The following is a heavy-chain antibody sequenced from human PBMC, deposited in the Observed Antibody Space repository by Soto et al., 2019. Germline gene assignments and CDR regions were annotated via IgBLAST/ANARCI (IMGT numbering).Heavy chain of an antibody. D-gene: IGHD1-26*01. J-gene: IGHJ4*02. Sequence: ASVKVSCKASGYTFTSYGISWVRQAPGQGLEWMGWISAYNGNTNYAQKLQGRVTMTTDTSTSTAYMELRSLRSDDTAVYYCARFHPDSGSYYVGGADFDYWGQGTLVTVSS. CDR2: ISAYNGNT. CDR3: ARFHPDSGSYYVGGADFDY. V-gene: IGHV1-18*01. CDR1: GYTFTSYG.